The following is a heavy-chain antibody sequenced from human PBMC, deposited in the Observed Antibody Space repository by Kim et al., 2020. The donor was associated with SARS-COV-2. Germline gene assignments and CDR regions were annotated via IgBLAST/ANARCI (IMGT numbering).Heavy chain of an antibody. CDR2: INAGNGNT. Sequence: ASVKVSCKASGYTFTSYAMHWVRQAPGQRLEWMGWINAGNGNTKYSQKFQGRVTITRDTSASTAYMELSSLRSEDTAVYYCARAIVATKFHDYWGQGTLVTVSS. CDR3: ARAIVATKFHDY. J-gene: IGHJ4*02. CDR1: GYTFTSYA. V-gene: IGHV1-3*01. D-gene: IGHD5-12*01.